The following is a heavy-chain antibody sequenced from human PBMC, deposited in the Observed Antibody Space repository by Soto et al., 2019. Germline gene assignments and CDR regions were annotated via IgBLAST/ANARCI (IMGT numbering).Heavy chain of an antibody. V-gene: IGHV5-51*01. CDR2: IYPGDSHT. CDR3: ARLTTLDDAFDI. CDR1: GYSFTNSW. D-gene: IGHD3-3*01. J-gene: IGHJ3*02. Sequence: ESLKISCKGSGYSFTNSWIGWVRQMPGKGLEWMVIIYPGDSHTKYSPSFQGQVTMSADKSISTAYLQWSSLKASDTAMYYCARLTTLDDAFDIWGQGTMVTVSS.